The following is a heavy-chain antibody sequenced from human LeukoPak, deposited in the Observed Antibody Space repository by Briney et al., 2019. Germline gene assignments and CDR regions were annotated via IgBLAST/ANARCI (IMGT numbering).Heavy chain of an antibody. D-gene: IGHD6-13*01. CDR3: ARFSLGAAAAGFDP. V-gene: IGHV1-18*01. Sequence: GASVKVSCKASGYTFTNYAISWVRQAPGQGLEWMGWVSAYNGGTRYARNLQGRLTMTTETSTSTAYMELRSLRSDDTAMYHCARFSLGAAAAGFDPWGPGTLVTVSS. CDR2: VSAYNGGT. CDR1: GYTFTNYA. J-gene: IGHJ5*02.